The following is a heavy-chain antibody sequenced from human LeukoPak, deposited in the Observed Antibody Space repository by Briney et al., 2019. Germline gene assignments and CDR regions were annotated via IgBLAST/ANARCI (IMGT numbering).Heavy chain of an antibody. CDR1: GLTFSNYA. CDR3: ARVGGREGYYYGMDV. V-gene: IGHV3-30-3*01. CDR2: IPYDGSNK. Sequence: TGGSLRLSCAASGLTFSNYAMHWVRQAPGKGLEWVAVIPYDGSNKYYADSVKGRFTISRDNSKNTLYLQMNSLRAEDTAVYYCARVGGREGYYYGMDVWGQGTTVTVS. J-gene: IGHJ6*02. D-gene: IGHD1-26*01.